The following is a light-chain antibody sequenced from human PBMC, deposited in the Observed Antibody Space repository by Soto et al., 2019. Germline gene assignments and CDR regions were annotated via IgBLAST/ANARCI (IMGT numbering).Light chain of an antibody. J-gene: IGLJ3*02. CDR3: SSFAGRFYWV. Sequence: QSALTQPPSASGSPGQSVTISCTGTSSDVGGYNYVSWYQQHPGKAPKLMIYEVSKRPSGVPDRFSGSKSGNTASLTVSGLPAQDEADYYCSSFAGRFYWVFGGGTKLTV. CDR2: EVS. V-gene: IGLV2-8*01. CDR1: SSDVGGYNY.